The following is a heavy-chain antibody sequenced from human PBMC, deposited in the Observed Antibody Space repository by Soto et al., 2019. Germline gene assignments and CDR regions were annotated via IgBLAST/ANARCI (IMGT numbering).Heavy chain of an antibody. J-gene: IGHJ4*02. CDR1: GFTFGDYY. D-gene: IGHD2-21*02. V-gene: IGHV3-11*06. CDR2: ISSSSSYT. CDR3: ARDRSRVVTAFDS. Sequence: QVQLVESGGGLVKPGGSLRLSCAASGFTFGDYYLNWIRQAPGKGLEWISYISSSSSYTNYADSVKGRFTISRDNAKNTPYLEMKSLRADDTAVYYCARDRSRVVTAFDSWGRGTLVTVSS.